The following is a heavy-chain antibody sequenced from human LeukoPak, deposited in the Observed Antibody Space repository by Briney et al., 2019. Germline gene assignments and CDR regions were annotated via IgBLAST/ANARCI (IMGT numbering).Heavy chain of an antibody. V-gene: IGHV1-8*01. Sequence: ASVKVSCKASGYTFTSYYMHWVRQAPGQGLEWMGWMNPNSGNTGYAQRFQGRVTITRNTSISTAYMELSRLRSDDTAVYYCARGGSIVVVIHFDYWGQGTLVTVSS. CDR3: ARGGSIVVVIHFDY. CDR1: GYTFTSYY. J-gene: IGHJ4*02. CDR2: MNPNSGNT. D-gene: IGHD3-22*01.